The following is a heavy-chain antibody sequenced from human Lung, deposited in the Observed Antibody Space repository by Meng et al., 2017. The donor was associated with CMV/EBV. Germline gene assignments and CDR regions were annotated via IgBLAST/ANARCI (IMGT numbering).Heavy chain of an antibody. Sequence: SVXVSCKASGGTSSSYVISWVRQAPGQGLEWMGGIIPILGRANYGQKFQARVTITADKSTSTAHMELSSLRSEDTAVYYCARSRVLSSSPSRPPTYGIDVWXQGTTVTVSS. D-gene: IGHD2-2*01. CDR2: IIPILGRA. J-gene: IGHJ6*02. CDR3: ARSRVLSSSPSRPPTYGIDV. V-gene: IGHV1-69*10. CDR1: GGTSSSYV.